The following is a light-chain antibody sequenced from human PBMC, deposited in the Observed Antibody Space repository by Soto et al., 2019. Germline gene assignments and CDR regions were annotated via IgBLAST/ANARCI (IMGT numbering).Light chain of an antibody. CDR1: QSVSSNY. Sequence: EIVLTQSPGTLSLSPGERATLSCRASQSVSSNYLAWYQQKPGQAPRLLIYGASSRASGIPDRFSGSGSGTDFTLTISRLEPEDFAVYYCQQYSSSLTLTFGQGTKVEIK. CDR3: QQYSSSLTLT. V-gene: IGKV3-20*01. J-gene: IGKJ1*01. CDR2: GAS.